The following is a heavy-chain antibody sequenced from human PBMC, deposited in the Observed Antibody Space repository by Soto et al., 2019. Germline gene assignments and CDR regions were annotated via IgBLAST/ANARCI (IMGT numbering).Heavy chain of an antibody. CDR1: GFTFSNSW. V-gene: IGHV3-7*01. CDR2: MSPDGSTK. J-gene: IGHJ6*03. CDR3: ARHCHYCIDV. Sequence: EAQLVESGGGLVQPGGSLRLSCAASGFTFSNSWMTWVRQTPGKGLEWVANMSPDGSTKNYVDSVKGRFTISRDNAQNSLYLQMNSLRAEDTAVFYCARHCHYCIDVWGRGTTVTVSS. D-gene: IGHD2-21*02.